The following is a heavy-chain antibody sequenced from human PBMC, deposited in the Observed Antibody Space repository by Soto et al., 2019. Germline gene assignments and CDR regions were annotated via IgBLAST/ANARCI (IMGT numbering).Heavy chain of an antibody. V-gene: IGHV3-23*01. Sequence: GGSLRLSCAASGFTFSSYAMSWVRQAPGKGLEWVSAISGSGGSTYYADSVKGRFTISRDNSKNTLYLQMYSLRAEDTAVYYCAKDLHSNGWEEDAFDIWGQGTMVTVS. CDR1: GFTFSSYA. J-gene: IGHJ3*02. D-gene: IGHD6-19*01. CDR3: AKDLHSNGWEEDAFDI. CDR2: ISGSGGST.